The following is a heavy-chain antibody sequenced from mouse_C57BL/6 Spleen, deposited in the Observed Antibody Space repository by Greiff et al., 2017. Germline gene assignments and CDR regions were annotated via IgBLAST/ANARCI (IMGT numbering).Heavy chain of an antibody. Sequence: QVQLKESGAELVKPGASVKISCKASGYAFSSYWMNWVKQRPGKGLEWIGQIYPGDGDTNYNGKFKGKATLTADKSSSTAYMQLSSLTSEDSAVYVFECGAVIYDGPWFAYWGQGTLVTVSA. CDR1: GYAFSSYW. CDR2: IYPGDGDT. CDR3: ECGAVIYDGPWFAY. J-gene: IGHJ3*01. D-gene: IGHD2-3*01. V-gene: IGHV1-80*01.